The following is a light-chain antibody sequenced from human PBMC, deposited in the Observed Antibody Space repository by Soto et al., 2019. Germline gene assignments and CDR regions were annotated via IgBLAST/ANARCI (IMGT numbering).Light chain of an antibody. V-gene: IGLV2-11*01. CDR3: CSYAGSYNLV. CDR1: SSDVGGYNY. J-gene: IGLJ2*01. Sequence: QSVLTQPRSVSGSPGQSVTISCTGTSSDVGGYNYVSWYQQFPGKAPKLMIYDVNKRPSGVPDRFSGSKSANTASLTISGLQTEDEADYYCCSYAGSYNLVFGGGTKLTVI. CDR2: DVN.